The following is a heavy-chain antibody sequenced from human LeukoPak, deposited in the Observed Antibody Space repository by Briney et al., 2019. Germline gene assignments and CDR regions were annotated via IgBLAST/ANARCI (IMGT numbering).Heavy chain of an antibody. V-gene: IGHV4-30-2*01. CDR1: GGSISSGGYS. CDR2: IYHSGST. CDR3: ASSGSYYDYYYGMDV. J-gene: IGHJ6*02. D-gene: IGHD1-26*01. Sequence: PSQTLSLTCAVSGGSISSGGYSWSWIRQPPGKGLEWIGYIYHSGSTYYNPSLKGRVTISVDRSKNQFSLKLSSVTAADTAVYYCASSGSYYDYYYGMDVWGQGTTVTVSS.